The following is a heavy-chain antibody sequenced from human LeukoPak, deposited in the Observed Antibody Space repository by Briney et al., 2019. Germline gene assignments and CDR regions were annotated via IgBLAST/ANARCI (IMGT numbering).Heavy chain of an antibody. J-gene: IGHJ4*02. D-gene: IGHD3-3*01. CDR2: IYYSGST. V-gene: IGHV4-59*01. CDR1: VGSISSYY. CDR3: ARENYDFWSGYPNYFDY. Sequence: SETLSLTCTVSVGSISSYYWSWIPQPPGTGLGGIGYIYYSGSTNYTPSLKSRVTISVDTSKNQFSLKLSSVTAADTAVYYCARENYDFWSGYPNYFDYWGQGTLVTISS.